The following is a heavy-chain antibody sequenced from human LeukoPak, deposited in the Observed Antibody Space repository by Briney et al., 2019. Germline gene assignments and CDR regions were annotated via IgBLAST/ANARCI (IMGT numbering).Heavy chain of an antibody. CDR2: IYSGGST. Sequence: GGSLRLSCAASGFTVSSNYMSWVRQAPGKGLEWVSVIYSGGSTHYADSVKGRFTISRDNAKNSLYLQMNSLRAEDTAVYYCAELGITMIGGVWGKGTTVTISS. CDR3: AELGITMIGGV. J-gene: IGHJ6*04. D-gene: IGHD3-10*02. CDR1: GFTVSSNY. V-gene: IGHV3-66*01.